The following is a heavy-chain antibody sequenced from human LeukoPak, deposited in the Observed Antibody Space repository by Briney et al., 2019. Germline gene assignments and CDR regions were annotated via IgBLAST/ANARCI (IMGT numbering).Heavy chain of an antibody. Sequence: SETLSLTCTVSGYSISSGYYWGWIRQPPGNGLEWIGSIYHSGSTYYNPSLKSRITISVDTSKNQFSLKLSSVTAADTAVYYCARCNGYNDYWGQGTLVIVSS. D-gene: IGHD5-18*01. CDR3: ARCNGYNDY. CDR2: IYHSGST. J-gene: IGHJ4*02. V-gene: IGHV4-38-2*02. CDR1: GYSISSGYY.